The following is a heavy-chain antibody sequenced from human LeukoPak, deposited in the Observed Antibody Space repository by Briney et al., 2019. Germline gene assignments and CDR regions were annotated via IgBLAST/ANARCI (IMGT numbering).Heavy chain of an antibody. J-gene: IGHJ3*02. CDR1: GGSISSYY. V-gene: IGHV4-4*07. CDR3: ASGDANTAGAFDI. D-gene: IGHD4-17*01. CDR2: IYTSGST. Sequence: KPSETLSLTCTVSGGSISSYYWSWIRQPAGKGLEWIGRIYTSGSTKCNPSLESRVTMSVDTSKNQVSLRLSSVTAADTAVYYCASGDANTAGAFDIWGQGTMVTVSS.